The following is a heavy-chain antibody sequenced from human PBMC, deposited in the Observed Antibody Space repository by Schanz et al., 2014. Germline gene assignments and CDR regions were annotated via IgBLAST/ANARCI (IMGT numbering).Heavy chain of an antibody. V-gene: IGHV3-11*06. CDR1: GFPFSDYF. J-gene: IGHJ4*02. Sequence: QVQLVDSGGGLVKPGGSLRLSCTASGFPFSDYFMAWIRQPPGRGLEWVSYVSRSTPDIYYADSVKGRFTISRDNAKNSLYLEMNSLRAEDTALYYCARDRRNADLDYWGQGTLVTVSS. CDR3: ARDRRNADLDY. CDR2: VSRSTPDI. D-gene: IGHD1-1*01.